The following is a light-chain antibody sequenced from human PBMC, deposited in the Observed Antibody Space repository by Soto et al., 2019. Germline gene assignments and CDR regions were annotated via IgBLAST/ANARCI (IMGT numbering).Light chain of an antibody. CDR3: CSYAGSNNLI. V-gene: IGLV2-8*01. J-gene: IGLJ1*01. CDR2: EVS. Sequence: QSALTQPPSASGSPGQSVTISCTGTSSDIGAYNYVSWYRQYPGKAPKLMIFEVSKRPSGVPDRFSGSKSGNTASLTVSGLQAEDEADYYCCSYAGSNNLIFGTGTKVTVL. CDR1: SSDIGAYNY.